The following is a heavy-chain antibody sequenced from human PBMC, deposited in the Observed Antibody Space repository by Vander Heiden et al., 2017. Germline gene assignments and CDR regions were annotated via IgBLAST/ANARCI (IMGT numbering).Heavy chain of an antibody. CDR3: ARVERSRPYDMDV. D-gene: IGHD3-16*01. CDR2: ISAYNGHT. V-gene: IGHV1-18*01. CDR1: GYTFTSYG. Sequence: QVQLVQSGGEVTKPGAAVKVSCKASGYTFTSYGISWVRQAPGQGLEWMGWISAYNGHTNYAQNLQGRVTMTTDTSTSTAYMELRSLTSDDTAVYLCARVERSRPYDMDVWGQGTTVTVSS. J-gene: IGHJ6*02.